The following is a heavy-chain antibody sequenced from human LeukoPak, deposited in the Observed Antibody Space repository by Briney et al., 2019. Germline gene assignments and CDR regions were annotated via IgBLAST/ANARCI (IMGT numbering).Heavy chain of an antibody. CDR3: ARAAIAVAGTSIDAFDI. D-gene: IGHD6-19*01. CDR2: IIPILGIA. CDR1: GGTFSSYT. Sequence: GVSVKVSCKASGGTFSSYTISWVRQAPGQGLEWMGRIIPILGIANYAQKFQGRVTITADKSTSTAYMELSSLRSEDTAVYYCARAAIAVAGTSIDAFDIWGQGTMVTVSS. V-gene: IGHV1-69*02. J-gene: IGHJ3*02.